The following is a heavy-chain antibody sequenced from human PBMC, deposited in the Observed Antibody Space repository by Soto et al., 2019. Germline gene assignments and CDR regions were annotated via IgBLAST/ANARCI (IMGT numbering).Heavy chain of an antibody. CDR2: IYSNGRT. Sequence: SETLSLTCTVSGGSISSYYWTWIRQPPGKGLEWIGYIYSNGRTNYNPSLKSRVTISVDTSISSAYLELKDLSSDDTAVYYCARGSGLGYCSPGSCPPFDSWGQGTLVTVSS. CDR1: GGSISSYY. J-gene: IGHJ4*02. V-gene: IGHV4-59*01. CDR3: ARGSGLGYCSPGSCPPFDS. D-gene: IGHD2-15*01.